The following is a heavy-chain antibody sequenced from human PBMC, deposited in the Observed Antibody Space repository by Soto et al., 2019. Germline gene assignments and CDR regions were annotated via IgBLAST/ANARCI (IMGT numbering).Heavy chain of an antibody. CDR1: GGSISSGGYY. V-gene: IGHV4-31*03. Sequence: QVQLQESGPGLVKPSQTLSLTCTVSGGSISSGGYYWSWIRQHPGKGLEWIGYIYNRGSTYYNPSLKSRVSISVDTSENQFSLKLTSVTAADTAVYYCARVLLRGGRDYNHYGMDVWGQGTTVTVSS. CDR2: IYNRGST. CDR3: ARVLLRGGRDYNHYGMDV. J-gene: IGHJ6*02. D-gene: IGHD3-10*01.